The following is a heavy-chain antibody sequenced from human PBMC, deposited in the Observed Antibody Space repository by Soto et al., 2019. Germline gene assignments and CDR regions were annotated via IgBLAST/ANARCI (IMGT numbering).Heavy chain of an antibody. J-gene: IGHJ4*02. CDR2: ISGSGGST. Sequence: SGGSLRLSCAASGFTFSSYAMSWVRQAPGKGLEWVSAISGSGGSTYYADSVKGRFTISRDNSKNTLYLQMNSLRAEDTAVYYCARRGHGSGSYFFDYWGQGTPVTVSS. CDR1: GFTFSSYA. V-gene: IGHV3-23*01. D-gene: IGHD3-10*01. CDR3: ARRGHGSGSYFFDY.